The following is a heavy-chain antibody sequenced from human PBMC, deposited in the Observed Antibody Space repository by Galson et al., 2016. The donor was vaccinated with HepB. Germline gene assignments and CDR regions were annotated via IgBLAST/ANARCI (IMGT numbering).Heavy chain of an antibody. J-gene: IGHJ4*02. CDR2: IFSGGST. CDR1: GLTFSRKG. D-gene: IGHD3-10*01. CDR3: ASSVRGSGSPPGGY. V-gene: IGHV3-66*01. Sequence: SLRLSCAGSGLTFSRKGMGWVRQAPGKGLQWVSVIFSGGSTYYADSVKGRFTISRDNAKNTLYLQMNSLRAEDTAVYYCASSVRGSGSPPGGYWGQGILVTVSS.